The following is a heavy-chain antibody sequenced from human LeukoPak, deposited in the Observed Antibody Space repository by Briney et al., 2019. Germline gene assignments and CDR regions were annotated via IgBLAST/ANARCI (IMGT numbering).Heavy chain of an antibody. Sequence: PGGSLRLSCAASGFTFSSYAMSWVRQAPGKGLGWVSAISGSGGSTYYADSVKGRFTISRDNSKNTLYLQMNSLRAEDTAVYYCAKTVPLIVVVPAAIDYWGQGTLVTVSS. V-gene: IGHV3-23*01. CDR3: AKTVPLIVVVPAAIDY. D-gene: IGHD2-2*01. CDR1: GFTFSSYA. J-gene: IGHJ4*02. CDR2: ISGSGGST.